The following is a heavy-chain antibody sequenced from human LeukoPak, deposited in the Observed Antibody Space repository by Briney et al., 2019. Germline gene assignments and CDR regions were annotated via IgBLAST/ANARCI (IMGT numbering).Heavy chain of an antibody. Sequence: GGSLRLSCAASGFIFSNYGMHSVRQAPGKGLEWAAFIPYDGSNKYYVDSVKGRFTTSRDNSKNTLYLQMNSLRAEDTAVYYCAKVAYSSGWSPGYFQHWGQGTLVTVSS. CDR3: AKVAYSSGWSPGYFQH. D-gene: IGHD6-19*01. CDR2: IPYDGSNK. V-gene: IGHV3-30*02. J-gene: IGHJ1*01. CDR1: GFIFSNYG.